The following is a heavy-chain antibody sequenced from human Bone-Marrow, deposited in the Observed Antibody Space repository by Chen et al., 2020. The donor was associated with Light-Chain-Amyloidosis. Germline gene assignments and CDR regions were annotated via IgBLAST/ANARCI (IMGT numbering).Heavy chain of an antibody. CDR1: GGTFSPYA. Sequence: QVQLVQSGAEVKKPGSSVKVPCKASGGTFSPYAFSWVRQAPGQGLEWMGGITPMFATAHYTQNFQGRVTITADESTSTTYMELRSLRFEDTAIYYCAREGRSGNSNPFDYWGQGTLVTVSS. CDR2: ITPMFATA. D-gene: IGHD3-3*01. CDR3: AREGRSGNSNPFDY. V-gene: IGHV1-69*01. J-gene: IGHJ4*02.